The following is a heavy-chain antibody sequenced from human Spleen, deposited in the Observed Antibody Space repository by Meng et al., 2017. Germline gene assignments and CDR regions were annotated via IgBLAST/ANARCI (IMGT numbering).Heavy chain of an antibody. J-gene: IGHJ4*02. CDR3: VRDEDISAAGKLFGDY. V-gene: IGHV1-2*06. Sequence: VQLVQSGAEVKKPGASVKVSCKVSGYSFTAYWIHWVRQVPGQGLEWMGRIDPKSGGTQYAQKFQGRVTMTGDTSISTAYMELSRLRFDDTAVFYCVRDEDISAAGKLFGDYWGRGTLVTVSS. D-gene: IGHD6-13*01. CDR2: IDPKSGGT. CDR1: GYSFTAYW.